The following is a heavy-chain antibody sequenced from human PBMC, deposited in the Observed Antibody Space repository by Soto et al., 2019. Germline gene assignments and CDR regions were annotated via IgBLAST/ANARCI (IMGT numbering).Heavy chain of an antibody. J-gene: IGHJ4*02. D-gene: IGHD2-15*01. Sequence: GGSLRLSCAASGFTFSSYAMSWVRQAPGKGLEWVSAISGSGGSTYYADSVKGRFTISRDNSKNTLYLQMNSLRAEDTAVYYCAKKPQSLGYCSGGSGFYFDYWAREPWSPSPQ. CDR1: GFTFSSYA. CDR2: ISGSGGST. V-gene: IGHV3-23*01. CDR3: AKKPQSLGYCSGGSGFYFDY.